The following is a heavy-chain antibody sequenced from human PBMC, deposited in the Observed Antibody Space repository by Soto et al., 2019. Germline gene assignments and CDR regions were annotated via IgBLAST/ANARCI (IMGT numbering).Heavy chain of an antibody. Sequence: QVQLQQWGAGLLKPSETLSLTCAVYGGSFSGYYWSWIRQPPGKGLEWIGEINHRGSTNYNPSLKSRVTISVDTSKNQFSLKLSSVTAADTAVYYCAREGRDYYYGMDVWGQGTTVTVSS. D-gene: IGHD1-26*01. CDR3: AREGRDYYYGMDV. CDR1: GGSFSGYY. CDR2: INHRGST. J-gene: IGHJ6*02. V-gene: IGHV4-34*01.